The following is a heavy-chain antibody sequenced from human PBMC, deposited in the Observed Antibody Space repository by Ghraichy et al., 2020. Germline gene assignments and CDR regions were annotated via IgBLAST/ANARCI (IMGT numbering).Heavy chain of an antibody. CDR1: GFTFSSYA. CDR3: AKHRGPYPPRGFDY. V-gene: IGHV3-23*01. D-gene: IGHD3-10*01. J-gene: IGHJ4*02. CDR2: ISGSGGST. Sequence: GESLNISCAASGFTFSSYAMSWVRQAPGKGLEWVSAISGSGGSTYYADSVKGRFTISRDNSKDTLYLQMNSLRAEDTAVYYCAKHRGPYPPRGFDYWGQGTLVTVSS.